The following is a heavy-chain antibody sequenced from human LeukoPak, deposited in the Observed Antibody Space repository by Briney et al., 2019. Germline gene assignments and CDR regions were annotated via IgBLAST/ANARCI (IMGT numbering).Heavy chain of an antibody. D-gene: IGHD6-25*01. CDR1: GFTFSSYW. J-gene: IGHJ3*02. CDR3: ARRSAAKDAFDI. Sequence: PGGSLRLSCAASGFTFSSYWMHWVRQAPGKGLVWVSRINSDGGSTSYTDSVKGRFTISRDNAKNTLYLQMNSLRAEGTAVYYCARRSAAKDAFDIWGQGTKVTVSS. V-gene: IGHV3-74*01. CDR2: INSDGGST.